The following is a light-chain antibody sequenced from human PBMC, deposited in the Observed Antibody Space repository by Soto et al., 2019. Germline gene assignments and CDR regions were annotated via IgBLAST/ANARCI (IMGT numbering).Light chain of an antibody. J-gene: IGLJ3*02. CDR3: NSYTDADTFWV. CDR1: MRDVGAYNL. CDR2: EVR. Sequence: QSALTQPASVSGSAGQSITISCSGTMRDVGAYNLVSWYQQHPGTAPKLIIYEVRNRPSGISSRFSGSRSGNTASLTISGLHTEDEADYYCNSYTDADTFWVFGGGTKLTVL. V-gene: IGLV2-14*01.